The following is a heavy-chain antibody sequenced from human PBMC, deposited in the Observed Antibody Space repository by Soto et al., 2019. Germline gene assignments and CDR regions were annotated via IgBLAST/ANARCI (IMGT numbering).Heavy chain of an antibody. Sequence: AGGSLRLSCAASGFTFSSYWMTWVRQAPGKGLEWVACIKQDGSQKSYVDSVKGRFTIARDNAKNQLYLQMSSLRIDDSAVYYCVRELGMRYWGQGILVTVSS. J-gene: IGHJ4*02. CDR3: VRELGMRY. CDR1: GFTFSSYW. V-gene: IGHV3-7*03. D-gene: IGHD3-16*01. CDR2: IKQDGSQK.